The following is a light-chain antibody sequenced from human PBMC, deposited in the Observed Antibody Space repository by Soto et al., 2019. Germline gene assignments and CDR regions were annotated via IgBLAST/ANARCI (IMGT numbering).Light chain of an antibody. CDR2: EVS. CDR3: SSYTSSSTYV. J-gene: IGLJ1*01. V-gene: IGLV2-14*01. CDR1: ISDVGVYIS. Sequence: QSVLAQPASVSGSPGQSITISCTGTISDVGVYISVSWYQQHPGKAPKLMIYEVSNRPSGVSSRFSGSKSGNTASLTISGLQAEDEADYYCSSYTSSSTYVFVTGTKATV.